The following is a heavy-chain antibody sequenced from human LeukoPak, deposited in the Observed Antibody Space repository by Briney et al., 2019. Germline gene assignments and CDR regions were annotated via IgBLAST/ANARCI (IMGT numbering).Heavy chain of an antibody. CDR2: IYTSGST. V-gene: IGHV4-61*02. J-gene: IGHJ4*02. D-gene: IGHD4-23*01. Sequence: SETLSLTCTVSGGSISSGSYYWGWHGQPAGTGREWFGRIYTSGSTNYIPSLKSRVTISVDTSKNQFSLKLSSVTAADTAVYYCARGGNSGYFDYWGQGTLVTVSS. CDR1: GGSISSGSYY. CDR3: ARGGNSGYFDY.